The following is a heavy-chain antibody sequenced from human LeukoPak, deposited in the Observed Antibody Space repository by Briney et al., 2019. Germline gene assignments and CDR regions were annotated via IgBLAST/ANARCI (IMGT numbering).Heavy chain of an antibody. D-gene: IGHD1-26*01. V-gene: IGHV5-51*01. Sequence: WMGIIYPGDSDTRYSPSFQGQVTISADKSISTAYLQWSSLKASDTAMYYCARLHSGSYEASPWGQGTLVTVSS. CDR2: IYPGDSDT. J-gene: IGHJ5*02. CDR3: ARLHSGSYEASP.